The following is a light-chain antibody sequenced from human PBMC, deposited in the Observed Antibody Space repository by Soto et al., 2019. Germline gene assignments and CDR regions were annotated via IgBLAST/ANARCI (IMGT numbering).Light chain of an antibody. CDR2: DVS. V-gene: IGLV2-11*01. Sequence: LTQPHSVSESPGKTLSISCTGTSSDVGGYNFVSWYQQHPGKAPKLMIYDVSQRPSGVPDRFSASKSGNTASLTISGLQAEDEADYYCCSYAGSYTLFGGGTKLTVL. J-gene: IGLJ2*01. CDR3: CSYAGSYTL. CDR1: SSDVGGYNF.